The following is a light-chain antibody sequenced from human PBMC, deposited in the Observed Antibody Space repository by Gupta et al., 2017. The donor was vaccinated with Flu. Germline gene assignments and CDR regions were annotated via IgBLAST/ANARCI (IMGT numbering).Light chain of an antibody. J-gene: IGKJ1*01. V-gene: IGKV2-30*02. CDR2: AFS. CDR3: MQDARWPWT. CDR1: LSARQSDGNTY. Sequence: VTVGEPPSVSGRCSLSARQSDGNTYLQWLQQGPRHPPRRLIHAFSYRDCGLAKRISGSGGAADFTLNISRVEAEDVGVYYRMQDARWPWTFGQGTKVEIK.